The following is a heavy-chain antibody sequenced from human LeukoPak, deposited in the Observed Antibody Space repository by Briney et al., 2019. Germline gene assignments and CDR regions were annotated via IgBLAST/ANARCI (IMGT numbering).Heavy chain of an antibody. CDR1: GGSLSGYY. CDR3: ARLGLDDYVDY. V-gene: IGHV4-34*01. CDR2: ISHRGGT. J-gene: IGHJ4*02. D-gene: IGHD3/OR15-3a*01. Sequence: PSETLSLTCVVSGGSLSGYYLAWIRQAPGKGLEWIWDISHRGGTAYNPSLKSRASVSLDTSKNQFSLKLNSVTAADTAVYYCARLGLDDYVDYWGQGILVTVSS.